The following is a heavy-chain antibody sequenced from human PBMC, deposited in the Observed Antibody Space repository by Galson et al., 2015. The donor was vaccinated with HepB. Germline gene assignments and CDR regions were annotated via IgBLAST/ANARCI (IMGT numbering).Heavy chain of an antibody. J-gene: IGHJ4*02. V-gene: IGHV3-15*01. CDR1: GFTFSNAW. Sequence: SLRLSCAASGFTFSNAWMSWVRQAPGEGLEWGGRIKSKTDGGTTDYAAPVKGRFTISRDDSKNTLYLQMNSLKTEDTAVYYCTTDRRGYSDYYFDYWGQGTLVTVSS. D-gene: IGHD5-12*01. CDR2: IKSKTDGGTT. CDR3: TTDRRGYSDYYFDY.